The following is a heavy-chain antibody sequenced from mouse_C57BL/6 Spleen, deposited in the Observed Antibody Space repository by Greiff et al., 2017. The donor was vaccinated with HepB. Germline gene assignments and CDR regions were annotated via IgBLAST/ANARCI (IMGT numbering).Heavy chain of an antibody. CDR2: IDPSDSYT. V-gene: IGHV1-69*01. Sequence: QVQLQQPGAELVMPGASVKLSCKASGYTFTSYWMHWVKQRPGQGLEWIGEIDPSDSYTNYNQKFKGKSTLTVDKSPSTAYMQLSSLTSEDSAVYYCARGVITTVVADYAMDYWGQGTSVTVSS. J-gene: IGHJ4*01. CDR1: GYTFTSYW. CDR3: ARGVITTVVADYAMDY. D-gene: IGHD1-1*01.